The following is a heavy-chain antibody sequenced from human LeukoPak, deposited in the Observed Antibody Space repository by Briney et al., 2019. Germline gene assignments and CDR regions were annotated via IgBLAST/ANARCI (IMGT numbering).Heavy chain of an antibody. V-gene: IGHV3-21*01. J-gene: IGHJ4*02. CDR1: GFTFSSYS. Sequence: GGSLRLSCAASGFTFSSYSMNWVRQPPGKGLEWVSSISSSSSYIYYADSVKGRFTISRDNAKNSLYLQMNSLRAEDTAVYYCARPYGSGRYFDYWGQGTLVTVSS. CDR3: ARPYGSGRYFDY. D-gene: IGHD3-10*01. CDR2: ISSSSSYI.